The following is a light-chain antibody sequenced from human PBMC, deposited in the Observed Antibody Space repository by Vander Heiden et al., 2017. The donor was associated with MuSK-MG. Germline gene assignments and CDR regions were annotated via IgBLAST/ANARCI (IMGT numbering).Light chain of an antibody. CDR3: RQEDTYGLT. Sequence: AIRTTQSPSSFPASTGDRVTITCRASQGISSYLASYQQKPGKAPKLLIYAASTLQSAVPSTFSGSGSGTDFTLTIICLQSEDFAAYYCRQEDTYGLTFGGGTKVEIK. CDR2: AAS. J-gene: IGKJ4*01. V-gene: IGKV1-8*01. CDR1: QGISSY.